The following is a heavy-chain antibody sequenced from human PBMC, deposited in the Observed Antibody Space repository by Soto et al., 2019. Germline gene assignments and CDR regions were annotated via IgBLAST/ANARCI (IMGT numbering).Heavy chain of an antibody. CDR1: GYTFTNYY. CDR2: IDPSGGST. V-gene: IGHV1-46*03. Sequence: QVQLVQSGAEVKKPGASVRVSCKASGYTFTNYYMHWVRQAPGEGLEWMGMIDPSGGSTTYAQKFPGRVPVTGAGSTSIVDVELSSLRSGDTAVYFCAGGVGSLRVNDYWGQGTLVTVSS. J-gene: IGHJ4*02. D-gene: IGHD1-26*01. CDR3: AGGVGSLRVNDY.